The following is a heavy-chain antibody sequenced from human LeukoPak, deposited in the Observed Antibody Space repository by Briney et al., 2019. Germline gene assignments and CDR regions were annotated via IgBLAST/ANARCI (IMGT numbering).Heavy chain of an antibody. Sequence: PGGSLRLSCAASGFIFSDYYMSWIRQAPGKGLEWVSYISSSGSTIYYADSVKGRLTISRDDAKNSLYLQMNSLRAEDTAVYYCARHGRNCSVTSCYRAFDYWGQGTLVTVSS. D-gene: IGHD2-2*01. J-gene: IGHJ4*02. CDR2: ISSSGSTI. V-gene: IGHV3-11*04. CDR1: GFIFSDYY. CDR3: ARHGRNCSVTSCYRAFDY.